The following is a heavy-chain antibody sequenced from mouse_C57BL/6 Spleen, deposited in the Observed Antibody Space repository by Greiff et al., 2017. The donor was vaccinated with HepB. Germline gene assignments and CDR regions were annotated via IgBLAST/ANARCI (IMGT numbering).Heavy chain of an antibody. Sequence: EVQLVESGGDLVKPGGSLKLSCAASGFTFSSYGMSWVRQTPDKRLEWVATISSGGSYTYYPDSVKGRFTISRDNAKNTLYLQMSSLKSEDTAMYYGARHEIDDGYDVADYWGQGTTLTVSS. CDR2: ISSGGSYT. CDR3: ARHEIDDGYDVADY. D-gene: IGHD2-2*01. J-gene: IGHJ2*01. V-gene: IGHV5-6*01. CDR1: GFTFSSYG.